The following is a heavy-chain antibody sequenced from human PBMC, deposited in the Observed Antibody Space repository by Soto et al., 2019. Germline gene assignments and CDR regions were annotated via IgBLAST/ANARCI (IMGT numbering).Heavy chain of an antibody. V-gene: IGHV4-39*01. J-gene: IGHJ4*02. CDR1: GGSVSSGSYY. CDR3: ARTYYYGSGSFYDFDY. D-gene: IGHD3-10*01. Sequence: SETLSLTCTASGGSVSSGSYYWSWIRQPPGKGLEWIGYIYYSGSTYYNPSLKSRVTISVDTSKNQFSLKLSSVTAADTAVYYCARTYYYGSGSFYDFDYWGQGTLVTVSS. CDR2: IYYSGST.